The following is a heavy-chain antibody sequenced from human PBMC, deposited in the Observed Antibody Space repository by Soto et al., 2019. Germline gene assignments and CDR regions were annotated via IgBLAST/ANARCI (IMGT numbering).Heavy chain of an antibody. Sequence: GASVKVSCKASGGTFSSYAISWVRQAPGQGLEWMGGIIPIFGTANYAQKFQGRVTMTTDTSTSTAYMELRSLRSDDTAVYYCASGPPYDGFDPWGQGTLVTVSS. J-gene: IGHJ5*02. CDR2: IIPIFGTA. V-gene: IGHV1-69*05. CDR1: GGTFSSYA. CDR3: ASGPPYDGFDP. D-gene: IGHD5-12*01.